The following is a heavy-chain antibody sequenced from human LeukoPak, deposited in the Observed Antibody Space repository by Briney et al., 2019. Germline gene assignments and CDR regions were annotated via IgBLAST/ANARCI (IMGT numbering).Heavy chain of an antibody. CDR2: ISSSGSTI. D-gene: IGHD3-16*01. V-gene: IGHV3-11*01. J-gene: IGHJ6*03. CDR3: ARVKGDYYYYYMDV. Sequence: GWSLRLSCAASGFTFSDYYMSWIRQAPGKGLEWVSYISSSGSTIYYADSVKGRFTISRDNAKNSLYLQMNSLRAEDTAVYYCARVKGDYYYYYMDVWGKGTTVTVAS. CDR1: GFTFSDYY.